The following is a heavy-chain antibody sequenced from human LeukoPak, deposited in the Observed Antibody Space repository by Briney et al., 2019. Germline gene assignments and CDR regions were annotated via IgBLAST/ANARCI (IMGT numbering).Heavy chain of an antibody. CDR3: AKVEDYDSSGYYVFDY. CDR1: GFTFSSYA. V-gene: IGHV3-23*01. Sequence: GGSLRLSCAASGFTFSSYAMSWVRQAPGKGLEWVSAISGSGGSTYYADSVKGRFTISSDNSKNTLYLQMNSLRAEDTAVYYCAKVEDYDSSGYYVFDYWGKGTTVTVSS. D-gene: IGHD3-22*01. CDR2: ISGSGGST. J-gene: IGHJ6*04.